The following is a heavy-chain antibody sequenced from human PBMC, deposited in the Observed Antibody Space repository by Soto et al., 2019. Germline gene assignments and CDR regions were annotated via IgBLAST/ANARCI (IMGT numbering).Heavy chain of an antibody. V-gene: IGHV3-30-3*01. J-gene: IGHJ4*02. CDR3: ALRSMAVVPEY. CDR1: RFPFSNYA. CDR2: ISYDGTNK. Sequence: GGSLRLSCAASRFPFSNYAMHWVRQAPGKGLEWVAVISYDGTNKYYADFVKGRFTISRDNFKNTLYLEMNSLKIDDTAVYYCALRSMAVVPEYWGQGTLVTVSS. D-gene: IGHD3-22*01.